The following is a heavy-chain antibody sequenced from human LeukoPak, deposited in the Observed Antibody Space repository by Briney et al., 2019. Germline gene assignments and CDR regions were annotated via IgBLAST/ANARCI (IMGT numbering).Heavy chain of an antibody. D-gene: IGHD6-13*01. V-gene: IGHV1-24*01. CDR3: ATVGNLYSSSWAPEFDY. CDR1: GYTLTELS. CDR2: FDPEDGET. J-gene: IGHJ4*02. Sequence: GASVKVSCKVSGYTLTELSMHWVRQAPGKGLEWMGGFDPEDGETIYAQKFQGRVTMTEDTSTDTAYMELSSLRSEDTAVYHCATVGNLYSSSWAPEFDYWGQGTLVTVSS.